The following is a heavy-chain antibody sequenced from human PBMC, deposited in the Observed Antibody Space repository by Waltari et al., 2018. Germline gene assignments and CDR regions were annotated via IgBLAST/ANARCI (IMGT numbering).Heavy chain of an antibody. J-gene: IGHJ2*01. CDR3: ARQIGSRRGGWYFDF. CDR2: LFSTGTS. Sequence: QPQLQESGPGLLRPSETLSVTCTVSTDSISTPGYFWGWIRQPPGKGLEWVGSLFSTGTSFINPYLKSQVTMSMDTSKNAFSLKVLSVTATDTAVYYCARQIGSRRGGWYFDFWGRGTLVTVSS. D-gene: IGHD2-15*01. V-gene: IGHV4-39*01. CDR1: TDSISTPGYF.